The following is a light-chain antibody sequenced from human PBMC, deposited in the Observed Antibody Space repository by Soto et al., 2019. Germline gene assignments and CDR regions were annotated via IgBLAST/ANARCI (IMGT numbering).Light chain of an antibody. Sequence: ESVYTQSRTTPFRSRAEISTLACLASQSVSSYLAWYQQKPGQAPRLLIYDASNRATGIPARFSGCGSGTDVTRTICTVEPDDFAVYYGQRRSNWPCTFGRGTKVDIK. J-gene: IGKJ1*01. V-gene: IGKV3-11*01. CDR1: QSVSSY. CDR2: DAS. CDR3: QRRSNWPCT.